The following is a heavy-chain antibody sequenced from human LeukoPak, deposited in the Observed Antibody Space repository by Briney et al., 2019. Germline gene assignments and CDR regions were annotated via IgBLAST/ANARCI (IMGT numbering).Heavy chain of an antibody. D-gene: IGHD3-22*01. CDR3: ARGRSVNY. Sequence: PSETLSLTCTVSGGSISSSSYYWGWIRQPPGKGLEWIGSIYYSGSTYYNPSLKSRVTISVDTSKNQFSLKLSSVTAADTAVYYCARGRSVNYWGRGTLVTVSS. CDR2: IYYSGST. CDR1: GGSISSSSYY. J-gene: IGHJ4*02. V-gene: IGHV4-39*07.